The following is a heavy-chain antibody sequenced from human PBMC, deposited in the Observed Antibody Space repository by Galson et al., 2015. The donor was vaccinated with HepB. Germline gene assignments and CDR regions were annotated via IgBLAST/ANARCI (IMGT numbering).Heavy chain of an antibody. CDR1: GFTFSSYA. V-gene: IGHV3-30-3*01. D-gene: IGHD5-12*01. J-gene: IGHJ4*02. CDR3: ARDHSLSTFHILYFYSGYDEAFDY. Sequence: SLRLSCAASGFTFSSYAMHWVRQAPGKGLEWVAVISYDGSNKYYADSVKGRFTISRDNSKNTLYLQMNSLRAGDTAVYYCARDHSLSTFHILYFYSGYDEAFDYWAQGPLVTVSS. CDR2: ISYDGSNK.